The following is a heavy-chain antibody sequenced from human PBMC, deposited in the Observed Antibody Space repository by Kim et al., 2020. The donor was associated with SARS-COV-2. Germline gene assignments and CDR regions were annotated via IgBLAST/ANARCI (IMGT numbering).Heavy chain of an antibody. CDR3: AKDIGGYTAMVFWYAFDI. J-gene: IGHJ3*02. V-gene: IGHV3-43*01. Sequence: KGRFTISRDNSKNSLYLQMNSLRTEDTALYYCAKDIGGYTAMVFWYAFDIWGQGTMVTVSS. D-gene: IGHD5-18*01.